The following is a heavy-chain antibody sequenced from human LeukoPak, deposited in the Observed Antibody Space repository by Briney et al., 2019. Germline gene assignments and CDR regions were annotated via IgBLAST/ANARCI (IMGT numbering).Heavy chain of an antibody. V-gene: IGHV4-34*01. J-gene: IGHJ4*02. CDR3: ARRPLYSYGPNDY. D-gene: IGHD5-18*01. Sequence: SETLSLTCAVYGGSFSGYYWSLIRQPPGKGLEWIGKINHGGSTNYNPSLKSRVTISVDTSKNQFSLRLSSVTAADTAVYYCARRPLYSYGPNDYWGQGTLVTVSS. CDR2: INHGGST. CDR1: GGSFSGYY.